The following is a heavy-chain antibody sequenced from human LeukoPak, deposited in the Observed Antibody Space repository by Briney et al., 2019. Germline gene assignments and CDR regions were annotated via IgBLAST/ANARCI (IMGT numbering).Heavy chain of an antibody. CDR1: GGSISSYY. V-gene: IGHV4-59*04. CDR2: IYYSGST. D-gene: IGHD1-26*01. Sequence: SETLSLTCTVSGGSISSYYWSWIRQPPGKGLEWIGYIYYSGSTYYNPSLKSRVTISVDTSKNQFSLKLNSVTAADTAMYYCAKSGGYGLMDYWGQGTRVTASS. CDR3: AKSGGYGLMDY. J-gene: IGHJ4*02.